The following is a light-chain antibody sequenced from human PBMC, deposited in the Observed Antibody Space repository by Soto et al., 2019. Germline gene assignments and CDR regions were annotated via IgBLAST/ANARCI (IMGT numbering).Light chain of an antibody. V-gene: IGLV2-23*01. CDR3: CSYAGSSTGV. CDR1: SSDVGSYNL. J-gene: IGLJ3*02. Sequence: QSALTQPASVSGSPGQSITISCTGISSDVGSYNLVSWYQQHPGKAPKLMIYEGSKRPSGVSNRFSGSKSGNTASLTISGLQAEDEADYYCCSYAGSSTGVFGGGTKLTVL. CDR2: EGS.